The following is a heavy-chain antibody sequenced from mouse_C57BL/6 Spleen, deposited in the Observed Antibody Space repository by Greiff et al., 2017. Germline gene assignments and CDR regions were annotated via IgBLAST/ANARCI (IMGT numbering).Heavy chain of an antibody. J-gene: IGHJ2*01. CDR1: GYTFTSYW. CDR3: ARSGWLLRYFDY. D-gene: IGHD2-3*01. Sequence: VQLQQPGAELVRPGSSVKLSCKASGYTFTSYWMDWVKQRPGQGLEWIGNIYTSDSETHYNQKFTDKATLTVDKSYSTAYMQLSSLTSEDSAVYYCARSGWLLRYFDYWGQGTTLTVSS. V-gene: IGHV1-61*01. CDR2: IYTSDSET.